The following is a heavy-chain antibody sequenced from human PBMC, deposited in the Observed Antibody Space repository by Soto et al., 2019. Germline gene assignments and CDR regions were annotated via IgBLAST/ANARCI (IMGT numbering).Heavy chain of an antibody. CDR2: ISYDGSNK. D-gene: IGHD3-22*01. V-gene: IGHV3-30-3*01. J-gene: IGHJ4*02. CDR1: GFTFSSYA. CDR3: ARDKLRYYDSSGYYPIFDY. Sequence: QVQLVESGGGVVQPGRSLRLSCATSGFTFSSYAMHWVRQAPGKGLEWVAVISYDGSNKYYADSVKGRFTISRDNSKNTLYLQMNSLSAEDTAVYYCARDKLRYYDSSGYYPIFDYWGQGTLLTVSA.